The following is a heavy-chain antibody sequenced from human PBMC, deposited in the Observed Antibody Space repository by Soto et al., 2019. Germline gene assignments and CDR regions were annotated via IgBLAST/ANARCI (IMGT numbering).Heavy chain of an antibody. CDR1: GGSIXSSSYY. Sequence: SETLSLTCTVSGGSIXSSSYYWGWIRQPPGKGLEWIGSIYYSGSTYYNPSLKSRVTISVDTSKNQFSLKLSSVTAADTAVYYCARHVPSGNYGDYVGWFDPWGQGTLVTVSS. V-gene: IGHV4-39*01. CDR2: IYYSGST. J-gene: IGHJ5*02. CDR3: ARHVPSGNYGDYVGWFDP. D-gene: IGHD4-17*01.